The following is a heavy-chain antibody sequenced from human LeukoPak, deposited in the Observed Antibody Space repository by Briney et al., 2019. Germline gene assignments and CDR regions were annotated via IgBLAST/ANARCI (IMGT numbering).Heavy chain of an antibody. D-gene: IGHD2-2*01. CDR2: ISSSSYI. V-gene: IGHV3-21*01. J-gene: IGHJ4*02. CDR3: ARDNPDRYCSSTSCYQDY. Sequence: GGSLRLSCAASGFTFSSYSMNWVRQAPGKGLEWVSSISSSSYIYYADSVKGRFTISRDNAKNSLYLQMNSLRAEDTAVYYCARDNPDRYCSSTSCYQDYWGQGTLVTVS. CDR1: GFTFSSYS.